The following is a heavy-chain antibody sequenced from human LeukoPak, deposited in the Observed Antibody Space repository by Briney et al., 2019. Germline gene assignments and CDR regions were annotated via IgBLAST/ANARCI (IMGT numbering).Heavy chain of an antibody. CDR2: ISSSSSYI. J-gene: IGHJ4*02. D-gene: IGHD5-12*01. Sequence: PGGSLRLSCAASGFTFSSYSMNWVRQAPGKGQEWVSSISSSSSYIYYADSVKGRFTISRDNAKNSLYLQMNSLRAEDTAVYYCARDSDYVPRDYWGQGTLVTVSS. V-gene: IGHV3-21*01. CDR3: ARDSDYVPRDY. CDR1: GFTFSSYS.